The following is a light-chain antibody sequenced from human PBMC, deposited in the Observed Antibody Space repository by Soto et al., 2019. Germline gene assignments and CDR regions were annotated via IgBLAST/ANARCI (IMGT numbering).Light chain of an antibody. CDR2: NAS. CDR3: QQYDSYPYT. J-gene: IGKJ2*01. CDR1: QSISGW. Sequence: DIQMTQSPSTLSASVGDRVTITCRASQSISGWLAWFQQKPGKAPKLLMYNASRLESGVPSRFSGSGSGTEFTLTISSLQPDDFATYYCQQYDSYPYTFGQGTKLDIK. V-gene: IGKV1-5*03.